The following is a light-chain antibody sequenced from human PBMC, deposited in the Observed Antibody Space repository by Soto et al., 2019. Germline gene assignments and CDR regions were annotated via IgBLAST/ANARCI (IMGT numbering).Light chain of an antibody. J-gene: IGKJ2*01. CDR1: QSVTNNF. CDR3: QCYGTSPRYT. Sequence: DIVLTQSPGTLSLSPGERATLSCRASQSVTNNFLAWYQHKPGQAPRLLIYGASNRATGIPDRFSGSGSGTDFTLTISRLEPEDFAVYYCQCYGTSPRYTFGQGTKLEIK. V-gene: IGKV3-20*01. CDR2: GAS.